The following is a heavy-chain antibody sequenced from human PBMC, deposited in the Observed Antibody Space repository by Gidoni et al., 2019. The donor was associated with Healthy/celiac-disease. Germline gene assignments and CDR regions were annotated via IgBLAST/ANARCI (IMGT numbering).Heavy chain of an antibody. J-gene: IGHJ5*02. CDR2: IKSKTDGGTT. V-gene: IGHV3-15*01. CDR1: GFPFGSAW. CDR3: TVERYSSGWIEYNWFDP. D-gene: IGHD6-19*01. Sequence: EVQLVESGGGLVKPGGSLSLSCAAPGFPFGSAWLSWVRQAPGKGLEWVGRIKSKTDGGTTDYAARVKGRFTISRDDSKNTLYLQMNSLKTEDTAVYYCTVERYSSGWIEYNWFDPWGQGTLVTVSS.